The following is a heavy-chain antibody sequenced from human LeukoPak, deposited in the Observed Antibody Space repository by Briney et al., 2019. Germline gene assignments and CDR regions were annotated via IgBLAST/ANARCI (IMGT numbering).Heavy chain of an antibody. D-gene: IGHD2-15*01. CDR2: INHSGST. J-gene: IGHJ5*02. CDR1: GGSLSSYY. V-gene: IGHV4-34*01. CDR3: ARSTRIYCSGGSCYGNWFDP. Sequence: SETLSLTCTVSGGSLSSYYWSWIRQPPGKGLEWIGEINHSGSTNYNPSLKSRVTISVDTSKNQFSLKLSSVTAADTAVYYCARSTRIYCSGGSCYGNWFDPWGQGTLVTVSS.